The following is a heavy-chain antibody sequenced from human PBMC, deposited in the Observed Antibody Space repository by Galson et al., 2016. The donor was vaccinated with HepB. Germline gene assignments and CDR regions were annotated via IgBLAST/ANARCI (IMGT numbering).Heavy chain of an antibody. CDR3: ASSPGAGL. CDR2: MYSGGGT. Sequence: SLRLSCAASGFTVSNNYMSWVRQAPGKGLEGVSVMYSGGGTHYADSVKGRFTISRDSSKNTLYLQMNSLRNEDTAVYYCASSPGAGLWGQGTLVTVSS. J-gene: IGHJ4*02. V-gene: IGHV3-53*01. CDR1: GFTVSNNY. D-gene: IGHD1-26*01.